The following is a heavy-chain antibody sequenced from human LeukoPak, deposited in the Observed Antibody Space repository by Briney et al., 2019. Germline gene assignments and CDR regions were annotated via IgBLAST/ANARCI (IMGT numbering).Heavy chain of an antibody. Sequence: PGGSRRLSCAASGFTFSSYSMNWVRQAPGKGLEWVSSISSSSSYIYYADSVKGRFTISRDNAKNSLYLQMNSLRAEDTAVYYCARDLSRFDIYDAFDIWGQGTMVTVSS. J-gene: IGHJ3*02. V-gene: IGHV3-21*01. CDR3: ARDLSRFDIYDAFDI. CDR2: ISSSSSYI. D-gene: IGHD3-16*01. CDR1: GFTFSSYS.